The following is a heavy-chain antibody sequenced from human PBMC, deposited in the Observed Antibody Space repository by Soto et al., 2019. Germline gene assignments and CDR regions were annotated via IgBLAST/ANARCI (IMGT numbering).Heavy chain of an antibody. D-gene: IGHD3-16*02. V-gene: IGHV4-31*03. CDR3: ARDRGPNYDYVWGSYRHYYYYGMDV. J-gene: IGHJ6*02. CDR2: IYYSGST. Sequence: PSETLSLTCTVSGGSISSGGYYWSWIRQHPGKGLEWIGYIYYSGSTYYNPSLKSRVTISVDTSKNQFSLKLSSVTAADTAVYYCARDRGPNYDYVWGSYRHYYYYGMDVRGQGTTVTVSS. CDR1: GGSISSGGYY.